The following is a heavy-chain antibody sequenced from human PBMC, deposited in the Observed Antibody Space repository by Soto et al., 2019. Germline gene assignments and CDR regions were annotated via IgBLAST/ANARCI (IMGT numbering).Heavy chain of an antibody. D-gene: IGHD6-6*01. CDR1: GFTFSDYY. CDR2: ISSSGSTI. J-gene: IGHJ6*02. V-gene: IGHV3-11*04. CDR3: ASRTAASPLYYYGMDV. Sequence: QVQLVESGGGLVKPGGSLRLSCAASGFTFSDYYMSWIRQAPGKGLEWVSYISSSGSTIYYADSVKGRFTISRDNAKNSLYLQRISLRAEDTAVYYCASRTAASPLYYYGMDVWGQGTTVTVSS.